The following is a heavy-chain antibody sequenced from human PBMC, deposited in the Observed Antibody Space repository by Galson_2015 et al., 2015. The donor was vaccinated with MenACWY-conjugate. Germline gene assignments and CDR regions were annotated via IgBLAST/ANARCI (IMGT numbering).Heavy chain of an antibody. V-gene: IGHV5-51*01. CDR1: GYNFNNYW. D-gene: IGHD1-26*01. J-gene: IGHJ4*02. CDR2: IYPGDSET. Sequence: QSGAEVKKPGESLQISCTGSGYNFNNYWVGWVRQMPGKGLEWMGIIYPGDSETRSSPSFQGQVTLSADKSINTAYLQWSSLKASDTAMYYCARPSDDGDYWGQGTLVTVSS. CDR3: ARPSDDGDY.